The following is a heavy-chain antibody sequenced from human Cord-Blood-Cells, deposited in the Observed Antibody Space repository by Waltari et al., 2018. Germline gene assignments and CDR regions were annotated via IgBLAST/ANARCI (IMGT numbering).Heavy chain of an antibody. CDR2: IIPIFGTA. V-gene: IGHV1-69*01. CDR3: ARKDQYYYDSSGYYYY. Sequence: QVQLVQSGAEVKKPGSSVKVSCKASGGTFISYAISWVRQAPGQGLEWMGGIIPIFGTANYAQKFQGRVTITADESTSTAYMELSSLRSEDTAVYYCARKDQYYYDSSGYYYYWGQGTLVTVSS. D-gene: IGHD3-22*01. CDR1: GGTFISYA. J-gene: IGHJ4*02.